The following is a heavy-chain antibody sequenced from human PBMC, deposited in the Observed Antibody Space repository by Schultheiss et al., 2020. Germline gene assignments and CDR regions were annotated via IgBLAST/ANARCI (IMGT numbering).Heavy chain of an antibody. V-gene: IGHV4-31*11. CDR1: GGSFSGYY. CDR2: IYYSGST. J-gene: IGHJ4*02. Sequence: SETLSLTCAVYGGSFSGYYWSWIRQHPGKGLEWIGYIYYSGSTYYNPSLKSRVTISVDTSKNQFSLKLSSVTAADTAVYYCASGSGDGYNFFWGQGTLVTVSS. CDR3: ASGSGDGYNFF. D-gene: IGHD5-24*01.